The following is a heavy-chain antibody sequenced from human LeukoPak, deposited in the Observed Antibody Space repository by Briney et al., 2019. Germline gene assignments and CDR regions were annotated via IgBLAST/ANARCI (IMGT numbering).Heavy chain of an antibody. CDR2: ISSSSSTI. D-gene: IGHD5-18*01. CDR3: ARDYPPHSLRTTAMPRNFDY. V-gene: IGHV3-48*04. J-gene: IGHJ4*02. CDR1: GFTFSSYS. Sequence: GGSLRLSCAASGFTFSSYSMNWVRQAPGKGLEWVSYISSSSSTIYYADSVKGRFTISRDNAKNSLYLQMNSLRAEDTAVYYCARDYPPHSLRTTAMPRNFDYWGQGTLVTVSP.